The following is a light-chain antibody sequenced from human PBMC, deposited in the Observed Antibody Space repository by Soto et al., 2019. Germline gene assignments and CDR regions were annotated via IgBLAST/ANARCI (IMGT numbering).Light chain of an antibody. Sequence: QSVLTQPPSASGSPGQSVTISCTGTSSDVGGYNYVYWYQQHPGKAPKLMIYEVSKRPSGVPDRFSGSKSGNAASLTVSGLHDEDEADYYCSSYAGISSEVFGTGTKLTVL. CDR1: SSDVGGYNY. V-gene: IGLV2-8*01. CDR3: SSYAGISSEV. CDR2: EVS. J-gene: IGLJ1*01.